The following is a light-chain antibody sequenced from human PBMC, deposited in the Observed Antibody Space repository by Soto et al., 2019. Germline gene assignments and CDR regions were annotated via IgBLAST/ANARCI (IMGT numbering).Light chain of an antibody. Sequence: DMQMTQSHSSLSASVGDRVTITCRASQSISSYLNWYQQKPGKAPKLLIYAASSLQSGVPSRFSGSGSGTDFSLTISRLEPEDFAVYHCQQYSSSPRTFGQGTRLEI. CDR2: AAS. J-gene: IGKJ5*01. CDR3: QQYSSSPRT. V-gene: IGKV1-39*01. CDR1: QSISSY.